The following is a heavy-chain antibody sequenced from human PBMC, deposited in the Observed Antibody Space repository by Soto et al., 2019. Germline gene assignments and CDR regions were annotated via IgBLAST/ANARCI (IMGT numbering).Heavy chain of an antibody. CDR2: IIPILDTT. Sequence: QVQVVQSGAEVKKPGSSVRVSCKASGGTSSSYAITWMRQAPGQGLEWMGGIIPILDTTDYAQKFQGRVTFNADGSTSTVYMELSSLTSEDTAVYYCASGGTTVNRRFDFWGQGTLVTVSS. V-gene: IGHV1-69*01. J-gene: IGHJ4*02. D-gene: IGHD4-4*01. CDR1: GGTSSSYA. CDR3: ASGGTTVNRRFDF.